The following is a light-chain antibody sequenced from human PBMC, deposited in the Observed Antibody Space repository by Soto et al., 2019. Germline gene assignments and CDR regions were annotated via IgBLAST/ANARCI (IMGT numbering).Light chain of an antibody. CDR2: GAS. J-gene: IGKJ1*01. V-gene: IGKV3-15*01. CDR1: QSVTYN. Sequence: ETTLTQSPATLSASPGERVTLSCRATQSVTYNLAWYQQKPGQAPRLLIYGASTRPAGVPARFSGRGSGTEFTLTITSLQSEDFAVYYCQQYNHWVWTFGNGTKVDI. CDR3: QQYNHWVWT.